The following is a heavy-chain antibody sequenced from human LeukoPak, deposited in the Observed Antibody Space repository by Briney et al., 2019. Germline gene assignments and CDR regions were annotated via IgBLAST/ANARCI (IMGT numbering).Heavy chain of an antibody. D-gene: IGHD3-16*02. J-gene: IGHJ4*02. CDR1: GGSFSGYY. Sequence: SETLSLTCAVYGGSFSGYYWSWIRQPPGKGLEWIGEVIHSGNTNYNPSLKSRVTISLDTSKNQFSLKLSSVTAADTAVYYCARGRLGSGGYYDNVWGSYRHPIDYWGQGTLVTVSS. CDR3: ARGRLGSGGYYDNVWGSYRHPIDY. CDR2: VIHSGNT. V-gene: IGHV4-34*01.